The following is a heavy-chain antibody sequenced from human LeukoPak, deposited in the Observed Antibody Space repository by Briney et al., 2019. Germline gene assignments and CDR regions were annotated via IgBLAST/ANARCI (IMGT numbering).Heavy chain of an antibody. CDR3: ARVSSSREPDY. CDR1: GGSISSGGYY. CDR2: IYYSGST. D-gene: IGHD6-6*01. Sequence: SQTLSLTCTVSGGSISSGGYYWSWIRQHPGKGLEWIGYIYYSGSTYYNPSLKSRLTISVDTSKDQFSLKLSSVTAADTAVYYCARVSSSREPDYWGQGTLVTVSS. J-gene: IGHJ4*02. V-gene: IGHV4-31*03.